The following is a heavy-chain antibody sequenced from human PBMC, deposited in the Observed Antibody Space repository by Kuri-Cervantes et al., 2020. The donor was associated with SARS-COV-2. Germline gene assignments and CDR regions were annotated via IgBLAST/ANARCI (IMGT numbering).Heavy chain of an antibody. D-gene: IGHD3-22*01. Sequence: ASVKVSCKASGYTFTSYAMHWVRQAPGQRLEWMGWINAGNGNTKYSQKFQGRVTITRDTSASTAYMELSSLRSEDTAVYYCASYYDSSGYSPGWDDYWGQGTLVTVSS. CDR3: ASYYDSSGYSPGWDDY. J-gene: IGHJ4*02. V-gene: IGHV1-3*01. CDR1: GYTFTSYA. CDR2: INAGNGNT.